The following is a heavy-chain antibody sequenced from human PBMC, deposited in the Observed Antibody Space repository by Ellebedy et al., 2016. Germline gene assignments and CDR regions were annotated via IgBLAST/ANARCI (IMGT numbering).Heavy chain of an antibody. D-gene: IGHD3-9*01. CDR1: GFTFSSHA. V-gene: IGHV3-30*03. CDR3: ARDLGPYGILTAYHFDY. CDR2: ILYDETVQ. Sequence: GGSLRLSCEASGFTFSSHAMSWVRQAPGKGLEWVAFILYDETVQYYADSVKGRFTISRDNSKNTLYLQMNSLKPEDTAVYYCARDLGPYGILTAYHFDYWGQGTVVTLSS. J-gene: IGHJ4*02.